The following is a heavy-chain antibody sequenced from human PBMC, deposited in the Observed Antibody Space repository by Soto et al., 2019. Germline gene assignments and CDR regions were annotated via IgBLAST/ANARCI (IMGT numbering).Heavy chain of an antibody. J-gene: IGHJ6*02. CDR3: ARRSSSLGLYYYYGMDV. CDR2: IYPGDSDT. CDR1: GYSFTSYW. D-gene: IGHD6-6*01. Sequence: PGESLKISCKGSGYSFTSYWIGWVCQMPGKGLEWMGIIYPGDSDTRYSPSFQGQVTISADKSISTAYLQWSSLKASDTAMYYCARRSSSLGLYYYYGMDVWGQGTTVTVSS. V-gene: IGHV5-51*01.